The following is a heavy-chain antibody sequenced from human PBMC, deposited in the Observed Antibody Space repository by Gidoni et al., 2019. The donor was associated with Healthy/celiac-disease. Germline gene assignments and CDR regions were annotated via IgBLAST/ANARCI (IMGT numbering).Heavy chain of an antibody. D-gene: IGHD4-17*01. V-gene: IGHV3-30*02. CDR3: AKGTSHFDY. CDR1: GFTFSSYG. J-gene: IGHJ4*02. Sequence: QVQLVESGGGVVQPGGALRLSCAAPGFTFSSYGMHWVRQAPGKGLEWVAFIRYDGSNKYYADSVKGRFTISRDNSKNTLYLQMNSLRAEDTAVYYCAKGTSHFDYWGQGTLVTVSS. CDR2: IRYDGSNK.